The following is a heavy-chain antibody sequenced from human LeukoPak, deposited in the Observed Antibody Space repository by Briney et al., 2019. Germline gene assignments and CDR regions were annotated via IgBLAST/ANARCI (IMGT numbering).Heavy chain of an antibody. D-gene: IGHD5-24*01. V-gene: IGHV3-48*01. Sequence: GGSLRLSCAASGFTFNSYSMKWVRQAPGKGLEWISYLSRSGSTIYYAASVKGRFTISRDNAKNSLYLQMNSLRAEDTAVYYCAKVEEMATMVCGFDYWGQGTLVTVSS. CDR2: LSRSGSTI. J-gene: IGHJ4*02. CDR1: GFTFNSYS. CDR3: AKVEEMATMVCGFDY.